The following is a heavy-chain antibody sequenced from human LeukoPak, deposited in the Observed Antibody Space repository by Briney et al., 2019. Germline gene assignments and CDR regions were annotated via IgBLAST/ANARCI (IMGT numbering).Heavy chain of an antibody. Sequence: GGSLKISCNGSGYXFTNYWICWVRQMPGKGLEWMGIISPDGSDTRYSPSFQGQVTISADKSITTAYLQWSSLKASDTAMYYCARLTSSWSFDYWGQGTLVTVSS. CDR2: ISPDGSDT. CDR1: GYXFTNYW. J-gene: IGHJ4*02. D-gene: IGHD6-13*01. CDR3: ARLTSSWSFDY. V-gene: IGHV5-51*01.